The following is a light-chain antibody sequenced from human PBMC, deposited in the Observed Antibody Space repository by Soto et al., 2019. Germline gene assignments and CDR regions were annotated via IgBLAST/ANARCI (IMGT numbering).Light chain of an antibody. J-gene: IGLJ1*01. Sequence: SVLTQPASVSGSPGQSITISCTGTSSDVGGYNYVSWYQQHPGKAPKLMIYEVSNRPSGVSNRFSGSKSGNTASLTISGLQAEDDADYYCSSYTSSSTPYVFGTGTSSPS. CDR1: SSDVGGYNY. CDR2: EVS. CDR3: SSYTSSSTPYV. V-gene: IGLV2-14*01.